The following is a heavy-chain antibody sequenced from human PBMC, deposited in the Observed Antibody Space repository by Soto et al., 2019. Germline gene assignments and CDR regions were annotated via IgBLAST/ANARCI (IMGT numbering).Heavy chain of an antibody. CDR2: INAGNGNT. V-gene: IGHV1-3*01. Sequence: ASGKVSCKASGYTFTSYPMHWVRQAPGQRLEWMGWINAGNGNTKYSQTFQGRVTITRDTSASTAYMELSSLRSEDTAVYYCARQGGSSPPESYFSYYGMDVWGQGTTVTVSS. J-gene: IGHJ6*02. CDR1: GYTFTSYP. D-gene: IGHD2-15*01. CDR3: ARQGGSSPPESYFSYYGMDV.